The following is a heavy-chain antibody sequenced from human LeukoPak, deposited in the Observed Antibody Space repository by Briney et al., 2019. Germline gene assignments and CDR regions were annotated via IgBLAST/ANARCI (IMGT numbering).Heavy chain of an antibody. Sequence: GGSLRLSCAASGFTFNSYAMYWVRQAPGKGLEWISGIFGSGGSPHYADSVKGRFTISRDNSQEIVYLQLDSLRVEDTALYYCGKTTVGYSSGRYPGWPVDYWGQGALVTLSS. V-gene: IGHV3-23*01. CDR1: GFTFNSYA. J-gene: IGHJ4*02. CDR2: IFGSGGSP. CDR3: GKTTVGYSSGRYPGWPVDY. D-gene: IGHD2-15*01.